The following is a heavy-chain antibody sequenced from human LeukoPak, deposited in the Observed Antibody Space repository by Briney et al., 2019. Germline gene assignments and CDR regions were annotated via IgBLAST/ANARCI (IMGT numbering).Heavy chain of an antibody. CDR3: ARGRSNYYGMDV. CDR1: GGSISSGGYY. V-gene: IGHV4-31*03. Sequence: SQTLSLTCTVSGGSISSGGYYWSWIRQHPGKGLEWVGYIYYSGSTHYNPSLKSRVTISVDTSKNQFSLKLSSVTAADTAVYYCARGRSNYYGMDVWGQGTTVTVSS. D-gene: IGHD1-26*01. J-gene: IGHJ6*02. CDR2: IYYSGST.